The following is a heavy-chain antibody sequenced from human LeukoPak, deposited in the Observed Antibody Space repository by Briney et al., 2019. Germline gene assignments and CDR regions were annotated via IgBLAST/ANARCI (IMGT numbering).Heavy chain of an antibody. CDR3: AKKYSDSLRGFDV. Sequence: GGSLRLSCEASGFTFSSYAMSWVRQAPGKGLEWVSGISTNGGSTSYADSVKGRLTISRDNPRSMLYMEMNSLRAEDTAVYYRAKKYSDSLRGFDVWGQGTMVTVSS. V-gene: IGHV3-23*01. CDR1: GFTFSSYA. D-gene: IGHD4-17*01. CDR2: ISTNGGST. J-gene: IGHJ3*01.